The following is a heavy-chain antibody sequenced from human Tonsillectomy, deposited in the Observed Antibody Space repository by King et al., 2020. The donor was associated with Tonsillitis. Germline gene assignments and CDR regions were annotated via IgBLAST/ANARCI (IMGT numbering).Heavy chain of an antibody. CDR2: ISYDGKNK. CDR3: AVRRDCSYSNCYNAFYI. Sequence: VQLVESGGGVVQPGTSLRLSCEVSAFTFRTYVLDWVRQAPGKGLEWVAVISYDGKNKVYAESVKGRFTISRDNSKNTLFMQLNSLRPEDTAVYYCAVRRDCSYSNCYNAFYIWGQGTMVTVSS. CDR1: AFTFRTYV. V-gene: IGHV3-30*04. D-gene: IGHD2-2*02. J-gene: IGHJ3*02.